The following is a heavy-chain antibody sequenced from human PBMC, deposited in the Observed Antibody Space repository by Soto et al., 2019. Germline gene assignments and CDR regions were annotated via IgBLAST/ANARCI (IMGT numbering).Heavy chain of an antibody. CDR1: GFTFGSYW. CDR2: IKPDGSAT. Sequence: PGGSLRLSCAVSGFTFGSYWMSWVRLIPGKGLEWVAYIKPDGSATYYVDSVKGRFTISRDNAKNSLYLQMNSLRVEDTSVYYCARAGYCGPGCYYYFDYWGQGTLVTV. CDR3: ARAGYCGPGCYYYFDY. V-gene: IGHV3-7*01. J-gene: IGHJ4*02. D-gene: IGHD2-21*02.